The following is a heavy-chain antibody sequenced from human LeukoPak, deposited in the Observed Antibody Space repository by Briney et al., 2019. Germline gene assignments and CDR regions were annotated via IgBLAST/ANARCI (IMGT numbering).Heavy chain of an antibody. CDR3: ARVTGDGYYDSKDAFDI. V-gene: IGHV4-4*07. Sequence: PSETLSLTCTVSGGSISSYYWSWIRQPAGKGLEWIGRIYTSGSTNYNPSLKSRVTMSVDTSKNQFSLKLSSVTAADTAVYYCARVTGDGYYDSKDAFDIWGQGTMVTVSS. CDR1: GGSISSYY. D-gene: IGHD3-22*01. J-gene: IGHJ3*02. CDR2: IYTSGST.